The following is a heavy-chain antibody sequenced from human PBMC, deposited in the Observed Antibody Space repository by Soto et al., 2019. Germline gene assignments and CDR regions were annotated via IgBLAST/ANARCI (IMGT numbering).Heavy chain of an antibody. CDR2: VYYDGST. CDR1: GDSITYYY. CDR3: ESYDRQSGRYSLDY. V-gene: IGHV4-59*01. Sequence: SATLSLTCTVSGDSITYYYWSWIRQPPGKGLEWIGYVYYDGSTNYNPSLESRVTLSIDTFKNQFSLKLSSVIAADTAVYYCESYDRQSGRYSLDYWGQGTPVTVSS. J-gene: IGHJ4*02. D-gene: IGHD3-10*01.